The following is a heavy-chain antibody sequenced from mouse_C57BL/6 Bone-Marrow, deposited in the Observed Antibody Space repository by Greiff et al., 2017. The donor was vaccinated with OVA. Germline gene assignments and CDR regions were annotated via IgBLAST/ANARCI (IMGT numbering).Heavy chain of an antibody. CDR1: GFTFSSYA. J-gene: IGHJ3*01. CDR2: ISDGGSYT. Sequence: EVQLVESGGGLVKPGGSLKLSCAASGFTFSSYAMSWVGQTPEKRLEWVATISDGGSYTYYPYNVKGRFTISRDNAKNTLYLQMSHLKSEDTAMYYSPRRDSARFASWCQGALVTISA. V-gene: IGHV5-4*03. CDR3: PRRDSARFAS.